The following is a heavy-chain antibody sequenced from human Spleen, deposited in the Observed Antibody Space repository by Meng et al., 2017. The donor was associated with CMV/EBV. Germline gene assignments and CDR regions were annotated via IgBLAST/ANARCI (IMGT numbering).Heavy chain of an antibody. V-gene: IGHV3-23*03. Sequence: GESLKISCIASGFTFSNYAMSWVRQAPGKGLEWVSEIYSGGSSTDYADSVKGRFTISRDNSKNTLYLQMTSLRAEDTAIYYCAKEAAPGRGRYYYGMDVWGQGTTVTV. D-gene: IGHD3-10*01. CDR3: AKEAAPGRGRYYYGMDV. J-gene: IGHJ6*02. CDR1: GFTFSNYA. CDR2: IYSGGSST.